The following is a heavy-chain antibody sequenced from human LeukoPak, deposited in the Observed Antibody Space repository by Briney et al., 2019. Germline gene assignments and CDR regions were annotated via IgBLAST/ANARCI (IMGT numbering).Heavy chain of an antibody. CDR1: GFARKRYA. Sequence: GGSLRLSCAASGFARKRYAMSSVRQAPGKGLEWVSAISGSGGSTYYADSVKGRFTISRDNSKNTLYLQMNSLRAEDTAVYYCATDDSWSGYYYYMDVWGKGTTVTVSS. CDR2: ISGSGGST. D-gene: IGHD3-3*01. V-gene: IGHV3-23*01. CDR3: ATDDSWSGYYYYMDV. J-gene: IGHJ6*03.